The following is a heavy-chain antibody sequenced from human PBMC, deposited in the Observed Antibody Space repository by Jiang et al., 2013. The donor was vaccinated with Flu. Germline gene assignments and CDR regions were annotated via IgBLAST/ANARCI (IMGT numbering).Heavy chain of an antibody. CDR3: ARDVSAVGSDNWFDP. D-gene: IGHD6-25*01. V-gene: IGHV6-1*01. J-gene: IGHJ5*02. CDR2: TYYRSKWYN. Sequence: AISGDSVSSNSAAWNWIRQSPSRGLEWLGRTYYRSKWYNDYAVSVKSRITINPDTSKNQFSLQLNSVTLEDTAVYFCARDVSAVGSDNWFDPWGQGTLVTVSS. CDR1: GDSVSSNSAA.